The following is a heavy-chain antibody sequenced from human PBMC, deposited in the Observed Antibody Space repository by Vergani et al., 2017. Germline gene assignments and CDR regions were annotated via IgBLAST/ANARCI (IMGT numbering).Heavy chain of an antibody. Sequence: QVQLVESGGGVVQPGRSLRLSCAASGFTFSSYGMHWVRQAPGKGLEWVAVISYDGSNKYYADSVKGRFTISRDNSKNTLYLQMNSLRAEDTAVYYCAKGSRGYTGYFFDYWGQGTLATVSS. D-gene: IGHD5-12*01. J-gene: IGHJ4*02. CDR2: ISYDGSNK. V-gene: IGHV3-30*18. CDR1: GFTFSSYG. CDR3: AKGSRGYTGYFFDY.